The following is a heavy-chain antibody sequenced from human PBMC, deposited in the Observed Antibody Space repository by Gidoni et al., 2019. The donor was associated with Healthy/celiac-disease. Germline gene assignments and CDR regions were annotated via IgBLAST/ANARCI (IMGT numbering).Heavy chain of an antibody. CDR2: IYSGGST. D-gene: IGHD3-10*01. CDR1: GFTVSSNY. V-gene: IGHV3-66*01. J-gene: IGHJ6*02. Sequence: EVQLVESGGGLVQPGGSLRLSCAASGFTVSSNYMSWVRQAPGKGLEWVSVIYSGGSTYYADSVKGRFTISRDNSKNTLYLQMNSLRAEDTAVYYCARDRHYYGSGSYSDYYYGMDVWGQGTTVTVSS. CDR3: ARDRHYYGSGSYSDYYYGMDV.